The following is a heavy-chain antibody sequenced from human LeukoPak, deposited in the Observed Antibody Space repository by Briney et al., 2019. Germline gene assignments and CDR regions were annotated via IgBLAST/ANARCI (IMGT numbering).Heavy chain of an antibody. CDR3: AREFSGTSIAARVFDS. V-gene: IGHV4-4*07. D-gene: IGHD6-6*01. CDR1: GGSISSYY. Sequence: PSETLSLTCTVSGGSISSYYWSWIRQPAGKGLEWIGRIYTSGSTNYNPSLKSRVTMSLDTSKNQFSLNLSSVTAADTAIYYCAREFSGTSIAARVFDSWGQGTLVTVSS. CDR2: IYTSGST. J-gene: IGHJ4*02.